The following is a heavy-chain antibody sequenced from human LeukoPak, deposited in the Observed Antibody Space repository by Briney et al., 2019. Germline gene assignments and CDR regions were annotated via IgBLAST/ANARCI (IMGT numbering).Heavy chain of an antibody. CDR2: INHNGNVN. CDR1: GFTFSSYW. V-gene: IGHV3-7*01. D-gene: IGHD1-7*01. J-gene: IGHJ5*02. CDR3: ERDYITGTPWFDP. Sequence: GGSLRLSCAASGFTFSSYWMNWARQAPGKGLEWVASINHNGNVNYYVDSVKGRFTISRDNSKNTLYLQMNSLRAEDTAVYYCERDYITGTPWFDPWGQGTLVTVSS.